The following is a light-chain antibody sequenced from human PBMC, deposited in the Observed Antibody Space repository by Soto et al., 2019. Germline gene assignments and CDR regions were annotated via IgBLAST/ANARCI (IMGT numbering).Light chain of an antibody. V-gene: IGLV1-44*01. CDR2: YDN. CDR3: AAWDDSLNGRV. J-gene: IGLJ1*01. Sequence: QPVLTQPPSASGTPGQRVTISCSGSNSNIGSNTVNWYQQLPGTAPKLLIYYDNLRPSGVPDRISGSKSGTSASLAISGLQSDDEADYYCAAWDDSLNGRVFGTGTKVIVL. CDR1: NSNIGSNT.